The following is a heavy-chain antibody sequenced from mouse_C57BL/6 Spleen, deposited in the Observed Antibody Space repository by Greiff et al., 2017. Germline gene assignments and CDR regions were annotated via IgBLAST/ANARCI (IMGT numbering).Heavy chain of an antibody. J-gene: IGHJ4*01. D-gene: IGHD1-1*01. Sequence: VKVVESGAELARPGASVKLSCKASGYTFTSYGISWVKQRTGQGLEWIGEIYPRSGNTYYNEKFKGKATLTADKSSSTAYMELRSLTSEDSAVYFCARSDYGRDYYAMDYWGQGTSVTVSS. CDR2: IYPRSGNT. CDR1: GYTFTSYG. CDR3: ARSDYGRDYYAMDY. V-gene: IGHV1-81*01.